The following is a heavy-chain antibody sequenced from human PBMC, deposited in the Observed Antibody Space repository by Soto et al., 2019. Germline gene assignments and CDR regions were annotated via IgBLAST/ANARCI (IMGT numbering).Heavy chain of an antibody. CDR3: ARGKTSSGWYGGYYYYGMDV. Sequence: SETLSLTCAVSGGSISSGGYSWSWIRQPPGKGLEWIGYIYHSGSTYYNPSLKSRVTISVDRSKNQFSLQLNSVTPEDTAVYYCARGKTSSGWYGGYYYYGMDVWGQGTTVTVSS. J-gene: IGHJ6*02. D-gene: IGHD6-19*01. CDR1: GGSISSGGYS. V-gene: IGHV4-30-2*01. CDR2: IYHSGST.